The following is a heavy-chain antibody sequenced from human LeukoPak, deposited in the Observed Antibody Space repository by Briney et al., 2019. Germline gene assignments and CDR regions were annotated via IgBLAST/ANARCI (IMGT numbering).Heavy chain of an antibody. J-gene: IGHJ6*03. CDR1: GFTFSSYW. Sequence: GGSLRLSCAASGFTFSSYWMSWVRQAPGKGLEWVANIKQDGSEKYCVDSVKGRFTISRDNAKNSLYLQMNSLRAEDTAVYYCARGIAVAQLYYYYMDVWGKGTTVTVSS. D-gene: IGHD6-19*01. CDR3: ARGIAVAQLYYYYMDV. CDR2: IKQDGSEK. V-gene: IGHV3-7*01.